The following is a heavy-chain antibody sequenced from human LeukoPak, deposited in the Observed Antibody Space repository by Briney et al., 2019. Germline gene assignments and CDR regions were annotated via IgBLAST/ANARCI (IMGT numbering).Heavy chain of an antibody. J-gene: IGHJ4*02. V-gene: IGHV4-59*01. CDR3: ARGDAYNLY. CDR1: GVSISSYY. D-gene: IGHD5-24*01. Sequence: SETLSLTCTVSGVSISSYYWSWIRQPPGKGLEGIGYINHSGSSNYNPSLKSRVTMSVDPSNNQFALKLSSVTAAETAVYYCARGDAYNLYWGQGTLVTVSS. CDR2: INHSGSS.